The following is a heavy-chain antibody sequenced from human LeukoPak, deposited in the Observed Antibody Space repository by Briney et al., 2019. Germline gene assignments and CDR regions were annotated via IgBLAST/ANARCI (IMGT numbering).Heavy chain of an antibody. V-gene: IGHV3-74*03. CDR2: INTDGSTT. CDR1: GFTFSSYS. Sequence: QPGGSLRLSCAASGFTFSSYSMNWVRQAPGKGLEWVSRINTDGSTTTYADSVKGRFTISRDNSKNTMFLQMNSLRAEDTAVYYCARDRSGGYPEWEPFWFWGQGTLVTVSS. J-gene: IGHJ4*02. D-gene: IGHD1-26*01. CDR3: ARDRSGGYPEWEPFWF.